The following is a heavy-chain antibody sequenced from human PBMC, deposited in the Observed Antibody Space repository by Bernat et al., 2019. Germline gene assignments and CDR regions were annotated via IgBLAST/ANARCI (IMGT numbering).Heavy chain of an antibody. CDR2: ISGSGGTT. CDR3: AKEDGNSPPIAFDI. CDR1: GFMFSSYA. V-gene: IGHV3-23*01. D-gene: IGHD2/OR15-2a*01. J-gene: IGHJ3*02. Sequence: EVHLLESGGGLVQPGGSLRVSCGASGFMFSSYAMSWVRQAPGKGLEWVSSISGSGGTTYYADSVKGRFTISRDNSKKTLYLQMNSLRAEDTAVYYCAKEDGNSPPIAFDIWGHGTMVTVSS.